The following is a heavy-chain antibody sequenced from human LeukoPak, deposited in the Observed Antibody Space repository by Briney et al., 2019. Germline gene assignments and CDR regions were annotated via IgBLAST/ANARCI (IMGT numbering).Heavy chain of an antibody. CDR3: ARDALHDYGGNSGGQFGY. CDR2: ISSSSSYI. V-gene: IGHV3-21*01. J-gene: IGHJ4*02. CDR1: GFTFSSYS. D-gene: IGHD4-23*01. Sequence: GGSLRLSCAASGFTFSSYSMNWVRQAPGEGLEWVSSISSSSSYIYYADSVKGRFTISRDNAKNSLYLQMNSLRAEDTAVYYCARDALHDYGGNSGGQFGYWGQGTLVTVSS.